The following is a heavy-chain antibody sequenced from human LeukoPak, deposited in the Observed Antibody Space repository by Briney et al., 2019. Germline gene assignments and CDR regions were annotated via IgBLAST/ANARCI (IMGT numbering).Heavy chain of an antibody. D-gene: IGHD5/OR15-5a*01. CDR1: GFTLSSYS. Sequence: KPGGSLRLSCAASGFTLSSYSMNWVRQAPGKGLEWVSSISSGSSYIYYADSVKGRFTISRDNAKNTLYLQMNSLRAEDTAVYYCARDSSTHFDNWGQGTLVTVSS. V-gene: IGHV3-21*01. CDR2: ISSGSSYI. J-gene: IGHJ4*02. CDR3: ARDSSTHFDN.